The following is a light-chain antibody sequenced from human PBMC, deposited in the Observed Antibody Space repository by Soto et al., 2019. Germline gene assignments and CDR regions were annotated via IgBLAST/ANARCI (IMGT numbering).Light chain of an antibody. CDR1: SSDVGGYNY. V-gene: IGLV2-14*01. Sequence: QSALTQPASVSGSPGQSITISCTGTSSDVGGYNYVFWYQQHPGKAPKLMIYDVSNRPSGVSNRFSGSKSGNTASLTISWLQAEDEADYYCSSYTSSSTQVFGTGTKLTVL. CDR2: DVS. CDR3: SSYTSSSTQV. J-gene: IGLJ1*01.